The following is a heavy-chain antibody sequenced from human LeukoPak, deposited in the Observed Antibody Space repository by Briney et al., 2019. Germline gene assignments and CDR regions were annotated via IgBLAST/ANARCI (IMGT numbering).Heavy chain of an antibody. V-gene: IGHV3-23*01. Sequence: GGSLRPSCAASGFTFSSYAMSWVRQAPGKGLEWVSAISGSGGSTYYADSVKGRFTISRDNSKNTLYLQMNSLRAEDTAVYYCAKDFMVRGVIDYWGQGTLVTVSS. J-gene: IGHJ4*02. CDR2: ISGSGGST. D-gene: IGHD3-10*01. CDR3: AKDFMVRGVIDY. CDR1: GFTFSSYA.